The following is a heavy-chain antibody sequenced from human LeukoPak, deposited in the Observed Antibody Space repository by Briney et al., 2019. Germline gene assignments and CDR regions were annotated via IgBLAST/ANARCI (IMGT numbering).Heavy chain of an antibody. D-gene: IGHD6-6*01. CDR2: IWSDGSNK. Sequence: PGGSQRLSCAASGFHFSSYGMHWVRQAPGKGLEWVAVIWSDGSNKYHADSVKGRFAISRDQSKNTLYLQMNSLRAEDTAVYYCARSRGGSSSGVGVHLDYWGQGTVVTVSS. CDR1: GFHFSSYG. CDR3: ARSRGGSSSGVGVHLDY. J-gene: IGHJ4*02. V-gene: IGHV3-33*01.